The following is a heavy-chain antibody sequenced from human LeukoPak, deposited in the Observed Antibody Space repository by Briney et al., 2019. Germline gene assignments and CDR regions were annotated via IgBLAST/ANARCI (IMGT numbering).Heavy chain of an antibody. CDR3: ARRGPVGVIITRGFDY. D-gene: IGHD3-10*01. CDR2: IYYSGST. Sequence: SETLSLTCTVSGGSISSSSYYWGWIRQPPGKGLEWIGSIYYSGSTYYNPSLKSRVTISVDTSKNQFSLKLSSVTAADTAVYYCARRGPVGVIITRGFDYWGQGTLVTVSS. CDR1: GGSISSSSYY. V-gene: IGHV4-39*07. J-gene: IGHJ4*02.